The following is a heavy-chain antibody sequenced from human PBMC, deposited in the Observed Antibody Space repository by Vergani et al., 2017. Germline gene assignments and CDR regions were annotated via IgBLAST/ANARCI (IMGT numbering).Heavy chain of an antibody. CDR3: AKNPSIATTRHYYAMDV. V-gene: IGHV3-11*04. Sequence: LEESGGGSVKPGGSLRLSCAASGFKFSDHYMCWIRQAPGKGLEWVSHISPGASTVSYTDSVTGRFTVSRDNDNNSLTLDMTTLRVEDTAAYYCAKNPSIATTRHYYAMDVWGQGTTVTVSS. CDR2: ISPGASTV. J-gene: IGHJ6*02. D-gene: IGHD6-6*01. CDR1: GFKFSDHY.